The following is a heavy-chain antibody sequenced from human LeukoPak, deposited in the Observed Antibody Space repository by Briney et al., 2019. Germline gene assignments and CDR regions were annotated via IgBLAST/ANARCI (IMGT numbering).Heavy chain of an antibody. CDR1: GYTFTGYY. J-gene: IGHJ5*02. CDR3: ARVPETNYDILTGYSSNWFDP. D-gene: IGHD3-9*01. V-gene: IGHV1-2*02. CDR2: INPNSGGI. Sequence: ASVKVSCKASGYTFTGYYMHWVRQAPGQGLEWMGWINPNSGGINYAQKFQGRVTMTRDTSISTAYMELSRLRSDDTAVYYCARVPETNYDILTGYSSNWFDPWGQGTLVTVSS.